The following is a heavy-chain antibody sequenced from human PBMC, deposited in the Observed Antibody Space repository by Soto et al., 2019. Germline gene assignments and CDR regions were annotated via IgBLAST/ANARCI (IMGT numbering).Heavy chain of an antibody. V-gene: IGHV3-21*01. CDR2: ITSSGAYM. CDR3: ARELREEGDGIDY. J-gene: IGHJ4*02. Sequence: EVQLVESGGGLVKPGGSLRLSCAASGFTFSSYNLNWVRQAPGKGLEWVAAITSSGAYMYYADSVKGRFTISRDNPKNSLSLQMDSLRADDTAVYFCARELREEGDGIDYWGQGTRVTVSS. D-gene: IGHD3-16*01. CDR1: GFTFSSYN.